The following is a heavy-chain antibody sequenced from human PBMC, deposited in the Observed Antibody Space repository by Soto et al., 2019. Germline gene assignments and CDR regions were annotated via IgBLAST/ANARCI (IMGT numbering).Heavy chain of an antibody. CDR3: ARDRSYSLDV. Sequence: EVQLVESGGGLVQPGGSLRLSCAVSGSTFSNDWMHWVRQTPGKGLVWVSHINSDGSTTTYADSVRGRFTIARDNAKNTLYLQMNSLRAEDKAVYYCARDRSYSLDVWGQGTTVTVSS. CDR2: INSDGSTT. V-gene: IGHV3-74*01. J-gene: IGHJ6*02. CDR1: GSTFSNDW.